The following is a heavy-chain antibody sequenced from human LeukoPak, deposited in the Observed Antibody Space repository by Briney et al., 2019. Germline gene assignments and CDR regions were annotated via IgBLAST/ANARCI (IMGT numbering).Heavy chain of an antibody. Sequence: PGGSLRLSCAASRFTFSSYAMSWVRQAPGKGLEWVSSITGHGGTTYYADSVRSRFTVSRDNSNNTLYLQMNSLRAEDTAVYYCAKDRPFGDFRRRDPNFWGQGTLVTVSS. V-gene: IGHV3-23*01. CDR3: AKDRPFGDFRRRDPNF. CDR2: ITGHGGTT. CDR1: RFTFSSYA. D-gene: IGHD4-17*01. J-gene: IGHJ4*02.